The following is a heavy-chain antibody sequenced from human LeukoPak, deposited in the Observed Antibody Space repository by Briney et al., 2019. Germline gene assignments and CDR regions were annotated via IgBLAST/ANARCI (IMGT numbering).Heavy chain of an antibody. V-gene: IGHV4-59*01. J-gene: IGHJ1*01. Sequence: SETLSLTCTVSGGSISSYSWNWIRQPPPKGLEWIGDIYYSGSTNYIPSLKSRVTISVDTSKNHFSLKLSSVTAADTAVYYCARGGWYPDSFQHWGQGALVTVSS. D-gene: IGHD6-19*01. CDR2: IYYSGST. CDR1: GGSISSYS. CDR3: ARGGWYPDSFQH.